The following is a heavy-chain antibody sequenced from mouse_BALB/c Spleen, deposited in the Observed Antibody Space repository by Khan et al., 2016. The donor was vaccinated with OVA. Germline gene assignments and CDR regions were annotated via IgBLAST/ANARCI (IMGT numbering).Heavy chain of an antibody. V-gene: IGHV1S137*01. CDR2: ISTHYGDA. CDR1: GYTFTDYA. CDR3: AGGSGEYRFAY. D-gene: IGHD1-3*01. Sequence: QVWLQQSGAELVRPGVSVKISCKGSGYTFTDYAMHWVKQSHAKSLEWIGVISTHYGDASYNQKFKGKATMTVDKSSSTAYMELARLTSEDSAIYYCAGGSGEYRFAYWGQGTLVTVSA. J-gene: IGHJ3*01.